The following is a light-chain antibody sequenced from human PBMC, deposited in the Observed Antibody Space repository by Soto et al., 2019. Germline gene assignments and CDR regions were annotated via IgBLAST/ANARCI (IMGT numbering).Light chain of an antibody. J-gene: IGLJ2*01. V-gene: IGLV1-51*01. CDR3: GMWDSSLRVVV. Sequence: QSVLTQPPSVSAAPGQKVTISCSGSSSNIVSWYQQLPGTAPKLLIYDNNKRPSGIPDRFAGSKSGTSDTLGITGLQTGDEADYYCGMWDSSLRVVVFGGGTQLTVL. CDR2: DNN. CDR1: SSNI.